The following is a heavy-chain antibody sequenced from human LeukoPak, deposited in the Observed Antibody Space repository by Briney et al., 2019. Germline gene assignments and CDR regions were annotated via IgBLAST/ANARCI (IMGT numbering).Heavy chain of an antibody. CDR2: ISETSNFM. V-gene: IGHV3-21*04. Sequence: GGSLRLSCAASGFTFSAYSMNWVRQAPGKGLEWVSSISETSNFMYYRDSVKGRFTISRDNARNSLYLQMSSLRAEDTALYYCARVEDSGHGKDAFDVWGQGTMVTVSS. D-gene: IGHD5-12*01. CDR1: GFTFSAYS. J-gene: IGHJ3*01. CDR3: ARVEDSGHGKDAFDV.